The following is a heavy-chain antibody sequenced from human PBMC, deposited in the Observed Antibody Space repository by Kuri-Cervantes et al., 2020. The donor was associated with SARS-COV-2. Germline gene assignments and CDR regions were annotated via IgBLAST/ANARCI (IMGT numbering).Heavy chain of an antibody. D-gene: IGHD4-11*01. CDR2: IIPIFGTE. CDR3: ASDLTTVTRHHYYYSMDV. CDR1: GGTFNSYA. J-gene: IGHJ6*02. V-gene: IGHV1-69*13. Sequence: SVKVSCKASGGTFNSYAISWVRQAPGQGLEWMGGIIPIFGTENYEQKFQGRVTITADESSSTAYMELSSLRSEDTAVYYCASDLTTVTRHHYYYSMDVWGQGTTVTVSS.